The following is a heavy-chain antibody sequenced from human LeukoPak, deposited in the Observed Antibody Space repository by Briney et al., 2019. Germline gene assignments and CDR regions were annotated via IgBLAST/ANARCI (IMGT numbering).Heavy chain of an antibody. CDR2: IYPGDSDA. V-gene: IGHV5-51*01. D-gene: IGHD1-26*01. CDR1: GYSFTTYW. CDR3: ARRRDLYSGSYYPFDY. Sequence: GESLKISCTASGYSFTTYWIGWVRQMPGEGLKWMGIIYPGDSDARYSPSFQGQVTISADKSISTAYLQWSSLKASDTAMYYCARRRDLYSGSYYPFDYWGQGTLVTVSS. J-gene: IGHJ4*02.